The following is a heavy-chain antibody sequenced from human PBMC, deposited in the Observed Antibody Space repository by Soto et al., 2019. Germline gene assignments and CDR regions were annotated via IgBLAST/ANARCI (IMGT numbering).Heavy chain of an antibody. CDR2: IIPIFGTA. Sequence: ASVKVSCKASGGTFSSYAISWVRQAPGQGLEWMGGIIPIFGTANYAQKFQGRVTITADESTSTAYMELGSLRSEDTAVYYCARGAQMATMPFDYWGQGTLVTVSS. V-gene: IGHV1-69*13. CDR3: ARGAQMATMPFDY. CDR1: GGTFSSYA. J-gene: IGHJ4*02. D-gene: IGHD5-12*01.